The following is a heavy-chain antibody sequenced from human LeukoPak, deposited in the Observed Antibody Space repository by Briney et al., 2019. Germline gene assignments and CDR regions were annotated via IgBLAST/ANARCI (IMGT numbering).Heavy chain of an antibody. CDR2: IKQDGSEK. CDR1: GGSISSGGYY. CDR3: ARGSSWQNWIDY. Sequence: PSEALSLTCTVSGGSISSGGYYWSWIRQHPGKGLEWVANIKQDGSEKYYVDSVKGRFTISRDNAKNSLYLQMNSLRAEDTAVYYCARGSSWQNWIDYWGQGTLVTVSS. D-gene: IGHD6-13*01. V-gene: IGHV3-7*01. J-gene: IGHJ4*02.